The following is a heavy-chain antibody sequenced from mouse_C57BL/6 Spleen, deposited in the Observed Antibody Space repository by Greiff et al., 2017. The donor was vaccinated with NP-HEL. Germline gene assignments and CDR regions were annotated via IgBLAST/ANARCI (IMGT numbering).Heavy chain of an antibody. CDR1: GYSFTGYY. Sequence: VQLQQSGPELVKPGASVKISCKASGYSFTGYYMNWVKQSPEKSLEWIGEINPSTGGTTYNQKFKAKATLTVDKSSSTAYMQLKSLTSEDSAVYYSARRVPWFAYWGQGTLVTVSA. CDR3: ARRVPWFAY. V-gene: IGHV1-42*01. J-gene: IGHJ3*01. CDR2: INPSTGGT.